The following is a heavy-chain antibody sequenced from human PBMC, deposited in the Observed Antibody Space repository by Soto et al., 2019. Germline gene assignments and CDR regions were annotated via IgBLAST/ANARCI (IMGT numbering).Heavy chain of an antibody. J-gene: IGHJ4*02. CDR1: GFTFSSYA. CDR2: ISGSGGST. D-gene: IGHD2-21*01. Sequence: GGSLRLSCAASGFTFSSYAMSWVRQAPGKGLEWVSAISGSGGSTYYADSVKGRFTISRDNSKNTLHLQMNSLRAEDTAVYYCAKALLLRPGNFDYWGQGTLVTVSS. V-gene: IGHV3-23*01. CDR3: AKALLLRPGNFDY.